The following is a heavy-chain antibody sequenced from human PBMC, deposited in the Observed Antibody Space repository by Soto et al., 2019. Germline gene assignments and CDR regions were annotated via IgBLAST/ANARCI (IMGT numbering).Heavy chain of an antibody. Sequence: GGSLRLSCAASGFTFSSYAMGWVRQAPGKGLEWVSAISGSGGSTYYADSVKGRFTISRDNSKNTLYLQMNSLRAEDTAVYYCAQCTAVAGTYPYWGQGNMVTVSS. D-gene: IGHD6-19*01. V-gene: IGHV3-23*01. CDR1: GFTFSSYA. CDR3: AQCTAVAGTYPY. CDR2: ISGSGGST. J-gene: IGHJ4*02.